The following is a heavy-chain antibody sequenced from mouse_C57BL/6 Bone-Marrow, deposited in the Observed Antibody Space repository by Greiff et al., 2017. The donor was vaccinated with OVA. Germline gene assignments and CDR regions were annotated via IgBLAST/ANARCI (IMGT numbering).Heavy chain of an antibody. CDR2: ISNKANGSTT. CDR1: GFTFTAYY. V-gene: IGHV7-3*01. J-gene: IGHJ2*01. D-gene: IGHD4-1*01. Sequence: EVMLVESGGDLVQPGGSLSLSCAASGFTFTAYYMSWVRQPPGKALEWLGFISNKANGSTTEYSASVKGRFTISRDNSQSILYHQTNALRAEDSATDYGARCRLTVPYYIDYWCQGTALTVTS. CDR3: ARCRLTVPYYIDY.